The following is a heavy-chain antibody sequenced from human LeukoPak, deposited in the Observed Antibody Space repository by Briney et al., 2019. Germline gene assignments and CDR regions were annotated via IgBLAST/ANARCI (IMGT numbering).Heavy chain of an antibody. Sequence: SETLSLTCTVSGGSISSSSYYWGWIRQPPGKGLEWIGSIYYSGSTYYNPSLKSRVTISVDTSKNQFSLKLSSVTAADTAVYYCAREDYGDYVMSKEVYWGQGTLVTVSS. CDR2: IYYSGST. CDR3: AREDYGDYVMSKEVY. V-gene: IGHV4-39*07. CDR1: GGSISSSSYY. J-gene: IGHJ4*02. D-gene: IGHD4-17*01.